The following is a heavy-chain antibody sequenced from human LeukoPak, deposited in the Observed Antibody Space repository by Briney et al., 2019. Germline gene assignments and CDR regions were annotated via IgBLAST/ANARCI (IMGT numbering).Heavy chain of an antibody. CDR3: ARDPQRYSSSWSLDY. Sequence: GGSLRLSCAASGFTFSSYAMHWVRQAPGKGLEWVAVISYDGSNKYYADSVKGRFTISRDNSKNTLYLQMNSLGAEDTAVYYCARDPQRYSSSWSLDYWGQGTLVTVSS. J-gene: IGHJ4*02. CDR2: ISYDGSNK. V-gene: IGHV3-30-3*01. D-gene: IGHD6-13*01. CDR1: GFTFSSYA.